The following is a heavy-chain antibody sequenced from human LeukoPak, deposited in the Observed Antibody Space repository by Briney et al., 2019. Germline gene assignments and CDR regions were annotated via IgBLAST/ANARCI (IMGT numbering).Heavy chain of an antibody. V-gene: IGHV3-49*04. J-gene: IGHJ4*02. CDR2: IRSKAYGGTT. CDR1: GFTFGDYA. D-gene: IGHD4-17*01. Sequence: PGGSLRLSCTASGFTFGDYAMSWVRQAPGKGLEWVGFIRSKAYGGTTEYAASVKGRFTISRDDSKSIAYLQMNSLKTEDTAVYYCTRVFYGDYPDYWGQGTPVSVSS. CDR3: TRVFYGDYPDY.